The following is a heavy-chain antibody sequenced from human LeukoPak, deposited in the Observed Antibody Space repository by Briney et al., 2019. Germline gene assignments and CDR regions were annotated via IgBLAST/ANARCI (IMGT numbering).Heavy chain of an antibody. D-gene: IGHD6-13*01. V-gene: IGHV3-21*04. CDR2: ISSSSTYI. Sequence: GGSLRLSCAASGFTFSSYTMNWVRQAPGKGLEWVSSISSSSTYINYADSVKGRFTISRDNAKNSLYLQMNSLRAEDTALYYCAKDLGTHYSSSWPFDYWGQGTLVTVAS. CDR3: AKDLGTHYSSSWPFDY. J-gene: IGHJ4*02. CDR1: GFTFSSYT.